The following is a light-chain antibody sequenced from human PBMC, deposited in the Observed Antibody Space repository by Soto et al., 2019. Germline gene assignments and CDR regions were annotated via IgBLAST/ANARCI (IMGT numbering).Light chain of an antibody. CDR3: QQYNTYST. V-gene: IGKV1-5*01. CDR2: DAS. CDR1: QSTSSW. Sequence: DIHMTQSPSTMSASVGDRVTITCRSSQSTSSWLAWYQQKPGKAPKLLIYDASSLEGGVPSRFSGSGSGTEFTLTISSLQPDDFASYYCQQYNTYSTFGQGTKVDI. J-gene: IGKJ1*01.